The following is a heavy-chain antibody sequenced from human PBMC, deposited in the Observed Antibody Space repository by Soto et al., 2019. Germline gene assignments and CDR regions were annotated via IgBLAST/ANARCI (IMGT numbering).Heavy chain of an antibody. CDR1: GFTFSAYA. J-gene: IGHJ5*02. CDR3: AKEAEEGSSGFNPPSAP. D-gene: IGHD6-19*01. Sequence: EVQLLESGGGLVQPGGSLRISCAASGFTFSAYAMSWVRQAPGRGLEWVSVMSGGGGRTHYADSVKGRFTVSRDNSKNTLYEQGGGGRVGDTPVYYCAKEAEEGSSGFNPPSAPWGQGTQAPVSP. V-gene: IGHV3-23*01. CDR2: MSGGGGRT.